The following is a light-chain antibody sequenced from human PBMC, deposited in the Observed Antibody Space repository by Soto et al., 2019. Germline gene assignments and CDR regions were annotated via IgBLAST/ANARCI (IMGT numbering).Light chain of an antibody. Sequence: QSALTQPASVSGSPGQSITISCTGTSSDVGGYNYVSWHQQHPDKAPKLLIYDVTDRPSGISNRFSGSKSGNAASLTISGLQAEDEADYYCSSYTSIDTYVFRTGTKVTVL. CDR2: DVT. J-gene: IGLJ1*01. V-gene: IGLV2-14*03. CDR1: SSDVGGYNY. CDR3: SSYTSIDTYV.